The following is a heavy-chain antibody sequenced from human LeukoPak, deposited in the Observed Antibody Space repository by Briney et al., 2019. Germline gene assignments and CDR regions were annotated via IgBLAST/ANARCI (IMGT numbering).Heavy chain of an antibody. D-gene: IGHD5-18*01. J-gene: IGHJ4*02. Sequence: GGSLRLSCAASGFTFSSYAMSWVRQAPGKGLEWVSAISGSGGSTYYADSVKGRFTISRDNAKNSLYLQMNSLRAEDTALYYCARQTAMVHAIDYWGQGTLVTVTS. CDR1: GFTFSSYA. CDR3: ARQTAMVHAIDY. V-gene: IGHV3-23*01. CDR2: ISGSGGST.